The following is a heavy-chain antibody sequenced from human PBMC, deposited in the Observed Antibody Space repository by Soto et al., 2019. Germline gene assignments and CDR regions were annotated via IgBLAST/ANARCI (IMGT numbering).Heavy chain of an antibody. D-gene: IGHD3-22*01. CDR3: ARLGAYYQAMDS. CDR2: IYHSGST. Sequence: LRRTLSLTCAVSGGSISSSNWWSWVRQPPGKGLEWIGEIYHSGSTNYNPSLKSRVSISLDTSKNEVSLKLTSVTAADTAVYFCARLGAYYQAMDSWGQGTLVTVSS. V-gene: IGHV4-4*02. CDR1: GGSISSSNW. J-gene: IGHJ1*01.